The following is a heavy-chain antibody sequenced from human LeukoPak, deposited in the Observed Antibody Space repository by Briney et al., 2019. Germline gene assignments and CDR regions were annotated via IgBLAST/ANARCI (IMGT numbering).Heavy chain of an antibody. CDR3: ARTSSMRYVGDAFDI. CDR1: GFTFSSYW. D-gene: IGHD3-16*01. CDR2: INSDGSGT. J-gene: IGHJ3*02. Sequence: GGSLRLSCAASGFTFSSYWMHWVRQAPGKGLVWVSRINSDGSGTTYADSVKGRFTISRGNAKNTLYLQTNSLRAEDTAVYYCARTSSMRYVGDAFDIWGQGTMVTVSS. V-gene: IGHV3-74*01.